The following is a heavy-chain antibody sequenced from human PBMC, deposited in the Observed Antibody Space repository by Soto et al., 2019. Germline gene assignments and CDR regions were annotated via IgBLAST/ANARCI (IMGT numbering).Heavy chain of an antibody. D-gene: IGHD3-10*01. J-gene: IGHJ3*02. Sequence: QVQLVESGGGVVQPGRSLRLSCAASGFTFSSYGMHWIRQAPGKGLEWVAVISYDGSNKYYADSVKGRFTISRDNSKNTLYLQMNSLRAEDTAVYYCAKDLWSVLWPTSGAFYIWGQGTMVTVSS. V-gene: IGHV3-30*18. CDR2: ISYDGSNK. CDR3: AKDLWSVLWPTSGAFYI. CDR1: GFTFSSYG.